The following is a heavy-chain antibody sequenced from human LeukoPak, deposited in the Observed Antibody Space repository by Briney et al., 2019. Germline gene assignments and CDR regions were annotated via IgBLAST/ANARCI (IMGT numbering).Heavy chain of an antibody. D-gene: IGHD3-9*01. Sequence: GGSLRLSCAASGFTFSSYSMNWVRQAPGKGLEWVSSISSSSSYIYYADSVKGRFTISRDNAKNSLYLQMNSLRAEDTALYYCAKGDGDILTGPDYWGQGTLVTVSS. J-gene: IGHJ4*02. CDR3: AKGDGDILTGPDY. CDR1: GFTFSSYS. CDR2: ISSSSSYI. V-gene: IGHV3-21*04.